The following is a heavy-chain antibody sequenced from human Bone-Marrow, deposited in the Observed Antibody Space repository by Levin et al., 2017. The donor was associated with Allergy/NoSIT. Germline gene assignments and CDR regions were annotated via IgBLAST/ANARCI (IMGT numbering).Heavy chain of an antibody. CDR1: GFTVSNNY. CDR3: AGLQENSSSWNFFEY. CDR2: IYPGGNT. Sequence: GGSLRLSCAASGFTVSNNYMGWVRQAPGKGLEWVSLIYPGGNTYYEDSVKGRFTVSRDKSTNTVSLQMNSLRAEDTAFYYCAGLQENSSSWNFFEYWGQGTLVTVSS. J-gene: IGHJ4*02. D-gene: IGHD6-13*01. V-gene: IGHV3-53*01.